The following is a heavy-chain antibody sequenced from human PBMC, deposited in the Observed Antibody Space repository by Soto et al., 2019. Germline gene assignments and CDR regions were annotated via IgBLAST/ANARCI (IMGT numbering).Heavy chain of an antibody. V-gene: IGHV3-15*07. J-gene: IGHJ4*01. D-gene: IGHD3-10*01. Sequence: GGSLRLSCAASGFIFSNAWINWVRQAPGKGLEWVGRVKSKNDGGTTDFAAPVRGRFAISRDDSKNMVYLEMNSLQTEDTAIYYCTTDSYITPIIVRSDYWGHGTLVTVSS. CDR1: GFIFSNAW. CDR3: TTDSYITPIIVRSDY. CDR2: VKSKNDGGTT.